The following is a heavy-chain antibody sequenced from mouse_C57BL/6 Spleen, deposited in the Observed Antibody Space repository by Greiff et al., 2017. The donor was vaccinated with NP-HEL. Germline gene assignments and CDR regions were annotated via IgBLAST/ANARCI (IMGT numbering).Heavy chain of an antibody. J-gene: IGHJ4*01. CDR3: AMAEGSLYAMDY. V-gene: IGHV1-74*01. Sequence: VQLQQPGAELVKPGASVKVSCKASGYTFNSYWMHWVKQRPGQGLEWIGRIHPSDSDTNYNQKFKGKATLTVDKSSSTAYMQLSSLTSDDSAVYYCAMAEGSLYAMDYWGQGTSVTVSS. CDR1: GYTFNSYW. CDR2: IHPSDSDT.